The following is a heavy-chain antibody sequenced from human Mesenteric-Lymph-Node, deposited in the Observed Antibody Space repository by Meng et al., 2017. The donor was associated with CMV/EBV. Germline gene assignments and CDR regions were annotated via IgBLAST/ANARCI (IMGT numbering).Heavy chain of an antibody. J-gene: IGHJ5*02. CDR3: ARGRPITMVRGAGLNWFDP. D-gene: IGHD3-10*01. CDR1: FTSHP. CDR2: INAGNGNT. Sequence: FTSHPMHWVRQAPGQRLEWMGWINAGNGNTKYSQKFQGRVTITRDTSASTAYMELSSLRSEDTAVYYCARGRPITMVRGAGLNWFDPWGQGTLVTVSS. V-gene: IGHV1-3*01.